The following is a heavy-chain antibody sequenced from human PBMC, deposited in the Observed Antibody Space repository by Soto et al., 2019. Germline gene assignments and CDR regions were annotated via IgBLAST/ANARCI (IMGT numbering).Heavy chain of an antibody. V-gene: IGHV4-30-2*01. CDR2: IYHSGST. D-gene: IGHD2-21*01. J-gene: IGHJ3*02. CDR3: ARGAQVVRDAFDI. Sequence: PSETLSLTCAVSGGSISSGGYSWSWIRQPPGKGLEWIGYIYHSGSTYYNQSLKSRVTISVDRSKNQFSLKLSSVTAADTAVYYCARGAQVVRDAFDIWGQGTMVTVSS. CDR1: GGSISSGGYS.